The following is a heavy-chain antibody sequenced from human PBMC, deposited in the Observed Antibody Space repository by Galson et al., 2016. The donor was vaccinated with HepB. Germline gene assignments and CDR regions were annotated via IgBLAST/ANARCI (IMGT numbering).Heavy chain of an antibody. J-gene: IGHJ4*02. CDR3: AKGSWPYSSSWFVC. CDR2: INPNTGGT. Sequence: SVKVSCKASGYTFTDYYMHWVRQAPGQGLEWMGWINPNTGGTKYAQKFQGWVTMTRDTSITTAYMELSRLKSDDTAVYYCAKGSWPYSSSWFVCSDQGTLTTVSS. D-gene: IGHD6-13*01. V-gene: IGHV1-2*04. CDR1: GYTFTDYY.